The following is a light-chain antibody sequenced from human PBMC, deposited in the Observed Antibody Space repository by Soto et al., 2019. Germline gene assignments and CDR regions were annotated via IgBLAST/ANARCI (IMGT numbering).Light chain of an antibody. V-gene: IGKV1-5*01. CDR1: QSISSW. CDR3: QQYNSYRT. J-gene: IGKJ1*01. Sequence: DIQMTQSPSTLSASVGDRVTITCRASQSISSWLAWYQQKPGKALKLLIYDASSLESGVPSRFSGSGSGTEFTLTISSLQPDDFATYYCQQYNSYRTFGQVTKVE. CDR2: DAS.